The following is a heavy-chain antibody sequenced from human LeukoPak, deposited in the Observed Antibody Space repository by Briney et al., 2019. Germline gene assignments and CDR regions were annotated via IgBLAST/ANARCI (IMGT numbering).Heavy chain of an antibody. D-gene: IGHD3-22*01. V-gene: IGHV1-18*01. CDR2: ISAYNGNT. Sequence: ASVKVSCKASGYTFTSYGISWVRRAPGQGLEWMGWISAYNGNTNYAQKLQGRVTMTTDTSTSTAYMELRSLRSDDTAVYYCARDTITMIVVVIPGNGMDVWGQGATVTVSS. CDR3: ARDTITMIVVVIPGNGMDV. CDR1: GYTFTSYG. J-gene: IGHJ6*02.